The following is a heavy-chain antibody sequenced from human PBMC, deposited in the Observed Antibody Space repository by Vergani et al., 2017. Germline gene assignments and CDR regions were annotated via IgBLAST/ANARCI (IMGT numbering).Heavy chain of an antibody. J-gene: IGHJ4*02. CDR1: GFTLSNYD. D-gene: IGHD3-16*01. Sequence: QVQLVESGGGVVQRGGSLRLSCATSGFTLSNYDMQWIRQGPGKGLEFVAFIQFAGSNKYYADSVKGRFTLSRDFSKNTLYLQMNSLRTDDTATYYCAKHFRGWGIDYWGQGTQVIVS. CDR2: IQFAGSNK. CDR3: AKHFRGWGIDY. V-gene: IGHV3-30*02.